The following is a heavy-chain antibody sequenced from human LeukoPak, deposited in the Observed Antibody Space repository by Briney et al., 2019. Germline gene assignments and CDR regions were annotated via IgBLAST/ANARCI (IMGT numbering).Heavy chain of an antibody. J-gene: IGHJ4*02. CDR3: AADPDSAPGS. Sequence: SVKVSCKASGGTFSSYAISWVRPAPGQGLEWMGGIIPIFGTANYAQKFQGRVTITTDESTSTAYMELSSLRSEDTAVYYCAADPDSAPGSWGQGTLVTVSS. V-gene: IGHV1-69*05. CDR1: GGTFSSYA. D-gene: IGHD1-14*01. CDR2: IIPIFGTA.